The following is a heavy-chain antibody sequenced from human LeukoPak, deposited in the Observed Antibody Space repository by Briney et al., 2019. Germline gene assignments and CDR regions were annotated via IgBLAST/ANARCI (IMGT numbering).Heavy chain of an antibody. D-gene: IGHD6-13*01. CDR2: IYYSGST. V-gene: IGHV4-59*01. CDR1: GGSFSGYY. Sequence: SETLSLTCAVYGGSFSGYYWSWIRQPPGKGLEWIGYIYYSGSTNYNPSLKSRVTISVDTSKNQFSLKLSSVTAADTAVYYCARGIAAAGAGGFDYWGQGTLVTVSS. CDR3: ARGIAAAGAGGFDY. J-gene: IGHJ4*02.